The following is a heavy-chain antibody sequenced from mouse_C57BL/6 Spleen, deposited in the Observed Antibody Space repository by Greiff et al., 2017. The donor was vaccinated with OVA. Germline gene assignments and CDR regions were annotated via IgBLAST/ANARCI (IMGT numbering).Heavy chain of an antibody. CDR1: GFTFSDYG. D-gene: IGHD2-4*01. CDR2: ISSGSSTI. J-gene: IGHJ4*01. CDR3: ARRDDYGAYYAMDY. V-gene: IGHV5-17*01. Sequence: EVKVEESGGGLVKPGGSLKLSCAASGFTFSDYGMHWVRQAPEKGLEWVAYISSGSSTIYYADTVKGRFTISRDNAKNTLFLQMTSLRSEDTAMYYCARRDDYGAYYAMDYWGQGTSVTVSS.